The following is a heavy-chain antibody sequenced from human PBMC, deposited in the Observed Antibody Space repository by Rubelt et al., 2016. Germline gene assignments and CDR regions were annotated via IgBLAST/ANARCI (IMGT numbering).Heavy chain of an antibody. V-gene: IGHV4-4*07. CDR2: IYNSGST. CDR3: ARDRGSSSWYGVDY. J-gene: IGHJ4*02. Sequence: QLQLQESGPGLVKPSETLSLTCTVSGGSISSYYWSWIRQPAGTGLEWIGRIYNSGSTNYNPSLKSRVTRSVETSKNQLSRKRGSVTAADTAVYHCARDRGSSSWYGVDYWGQGTLVTVSS. CDR1: GGSISSYY. D-gene: IGHD6-13*01.